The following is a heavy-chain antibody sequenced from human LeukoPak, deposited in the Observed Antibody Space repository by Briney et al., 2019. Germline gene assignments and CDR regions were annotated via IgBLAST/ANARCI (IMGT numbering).Heavy chain of an antibody. CDR1: GFTLSSYA. CDR3: AKQSAGSAAWYSLHYDF. CDR2: VDGGGGGT. V-gene: IGHV3-23*01. J-gene: IGHJ4*02. Sequence: GGSLRLSCAASGFTLSSYAMTWVRQAPGRGLEWVSSVDGGGGGTYHADSVKGRFTISRDNSKDTLYLQMNGLRAEDTAVYFCAKQSAGSAAWYSLHYDFWGQGTLVTVSS. D-gene: IGHD6-13*01.